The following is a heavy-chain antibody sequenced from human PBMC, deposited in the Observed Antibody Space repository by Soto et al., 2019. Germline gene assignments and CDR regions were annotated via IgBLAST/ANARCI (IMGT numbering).Heavy chain of an antibody. Sequence: SETLSLTCTVSGGSISSSSYYWGWIRQPPGKGLEWIGSIYYSGSTYYNPSLKSRVTISVDTPKNQFSLKLSSVTAADTAVYYCARHTYYDFWSGYNFPYYYYGMDVWGQGTTVTVSS. CDR3: ARHTYYDFWSGYNFPYYYYGMDV. CDR1: GGSISSSSYY. V-gene: IGHV4-39*01. CDR2: IYYSGST. D-gene: IGHD3-3*01. J-gene: IGHJ6*02.